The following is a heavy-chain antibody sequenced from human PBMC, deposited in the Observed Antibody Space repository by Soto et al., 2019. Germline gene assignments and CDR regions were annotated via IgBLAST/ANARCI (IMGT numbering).Heavy chain of an antibody. Sequence: QVQLMQSGAEVKRPGASMKISCKTSGYTFTNYPIHWVRQAPGQTLECMGWIDAGNGNTKYSQTFQGRVTFPRDTSANTAYMELSSLRSEDTAVYYCARYNYFDYWGQGTLVTVSS. D-gene: IGHD1-1*01. CDR3: ARYNYFDY. V-gene: IGHV1-3*01. CDR2: IDAGNGNT. J-gene: IGHJ4*02. CDR1: GYTFTNYP.